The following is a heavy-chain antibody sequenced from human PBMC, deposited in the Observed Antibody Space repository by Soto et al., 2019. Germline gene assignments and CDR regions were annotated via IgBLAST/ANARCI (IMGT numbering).Heavy chain of an antibody. CDR3: ARVWGKSLYLDY. Sequence: QVQLVQSGAEVKKPGASVKVSCKASGYTFTSYAMHWVRQAPGQRLEWMGWINAGNGNTKYSQKFQGRVTITRDTSASTAYMELSSLRSEDTAVYYCARVWGKSLYLDYWGPGTLVTVSS. CDR1: GYTFTSYA. D-gene: IGHD3-16*01. CDR2: INAGNGNT. J-gene: IGHJ4*02. V-gene: IGHV1-3*01.